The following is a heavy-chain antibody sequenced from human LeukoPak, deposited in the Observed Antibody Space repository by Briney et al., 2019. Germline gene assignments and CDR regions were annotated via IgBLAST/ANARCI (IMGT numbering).Heavy chain of an antibody. V-gene: IGHV3-30*18. CDR1: GFTFSSYG. CDR2: ISYDGSNK. Sequence: GRSLRLSCAAPGFTFSSYGMHWVRQAPGKGLEWVAVISYDGSNKYYADSVKGRFTISRDNSKNTLYLQMNSLRAEDTAVYYCAKDDAQWLVPYDYWGQGTLVTVSS. J-gene: IGHJ4*02. D-gene: IGHD6-19*01. CDR3: AKDDAQWLVPYDY.